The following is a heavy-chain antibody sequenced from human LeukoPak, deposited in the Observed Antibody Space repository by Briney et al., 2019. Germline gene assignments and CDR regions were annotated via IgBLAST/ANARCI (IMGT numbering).Heavy chain of an antibody. D-gene: IGHD6-19*01. V-gene: IGHV4-59*01. J-gene: IGHJ4*02. CDR2: IYYSGST. CDR1: GGSISSYY. Sequence: SETLSLTCTVSGGSISSYYWSWIRQPPRKGLERVGYIYYSGSTNYNPSLKSRVTISVDTSKNQFSLKLSSVTAADTAVYYCARDRVHGGWHSGIDYWGQGTLVTVSS. CDR3: ARDRVHGGWHSGIDY.